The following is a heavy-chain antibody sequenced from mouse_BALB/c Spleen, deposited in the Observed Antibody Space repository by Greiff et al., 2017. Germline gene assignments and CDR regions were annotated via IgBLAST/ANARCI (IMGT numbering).Heavy chain of an antibody. V-gene: IGHV14-3*02. CDR1: GFNIKDTY. CDR3: APYDYDDY. J-gene: IGHJ2*01. Sequence: EVKLEESGAELVKPGASVKLSCTASGFNIKDTYMHWVKQRPEQGLEWIGRIDPANGNTKYDPKFQGKATITADTSSNTAYLQLSSLTSEDTAVYYCAPYDYDDYWGQGTTLTVSS. CDR2: IDPANGNT. D-gene: IGHD2-4*01.